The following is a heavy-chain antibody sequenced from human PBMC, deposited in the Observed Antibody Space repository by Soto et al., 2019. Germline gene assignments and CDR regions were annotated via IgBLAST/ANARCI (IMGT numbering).Heavy chain of an antibody. Sequence: GSLRVACAASVSTFSSYAMHWVRQAPGKGLEWVAVISYDGINKYYADSVKGRFTISRDNSKNTLYLQMNSLRAEDTAVYYCVKLGDYGGNFDYWGQGTLVTVSS. CDR3: VKLGDYGGNFDY. V-gene: IGHV3-30-3*02. CDR1: VSTFSSYA. J-gene: IGHJ4*02. CDR2: ISYDGINK. D-gene: IGHD4-17*01.